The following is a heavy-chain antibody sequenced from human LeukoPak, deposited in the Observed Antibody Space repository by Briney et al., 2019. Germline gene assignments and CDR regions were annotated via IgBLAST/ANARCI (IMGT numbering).Heavy chain of an antibody. CDR1: GFTFSSYA. J-gene: IGHJ3*02. V-gene: IGHV3-23*01. CDR3: ARHSWSLINAFDI. CDR2: ISGSGVST. Sequence: GGSLRLSCAASGFTFSSYAMSWVRQAPGKGLEWVSAISGSGVSTYYADSVKGRFTISRDNSKNTLYLQMNSLRAEDTALYYCARHSWSLINAFDIWGQGTMVTVSS. D-gene: IGHD1-26*01.